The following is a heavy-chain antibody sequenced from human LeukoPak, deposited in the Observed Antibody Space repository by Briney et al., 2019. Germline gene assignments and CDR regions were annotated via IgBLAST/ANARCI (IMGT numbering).Heavy chain of an antibody. V-gene: IGHV1-3*01. D-gene: IGHD4-17*01. CDR1: GYTFTSYA. CDR3: AREEEDYGDYGFSFGWFDP. Sequence: ASVKVSCKASGYTFTSYAMHWVRQAAGQRLEWMGWINAGNGNTKYSQKFQGRVTITRDTSASTAYMELSSLRSEDTAVYYCAREEEDYGDYGFSFGWFDPWGQGTLVTVSS. J-gene: IGHJ5*02. CDR2: INAGNGNT.